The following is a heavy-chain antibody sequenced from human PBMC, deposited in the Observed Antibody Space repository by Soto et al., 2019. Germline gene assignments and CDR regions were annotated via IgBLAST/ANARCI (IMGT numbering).Heavy chain of an antibody. Sequence: GSLRLSCAASGFTFSDYSMTWVRQTPGRGLEWVSTLTRGGTSFYADSVKGRFTISRDNSKNTVSLQMHSLRAEDTALYYCAKRATTVPTPGNYFDSWGQGTLVTVSS. CDR1: GFTFSDYS. D-gene: IGHD1-1*01. V-gene: IGHV3-23*01. CDR3: AKRATTVPTPGNYFDS. CDR2: LTRGGTS. J-gene: IGHJ4*02.